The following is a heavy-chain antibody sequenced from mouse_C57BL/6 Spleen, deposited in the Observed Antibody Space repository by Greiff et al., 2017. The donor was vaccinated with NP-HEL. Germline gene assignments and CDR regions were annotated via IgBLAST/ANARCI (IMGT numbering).Heavy chain of an antibody. J-gene: IGHJ4*01. Sequence: QVQLKESGPELVKPGASVKISCKASGYAFSSSWMNWVKQRPGKGLEWIGRIYPGDGDTNYNGKFKGKATLTADKSSSTAYMQLSSLTSEDSAVYFCAPTVVATDAMDYWGQGTSVTVSS. V-gene: IGHV1-82*01. CDR2: IYPGDGDT. CDR1: GYAFSSSW. D-gene: IGHD1-1*01. CDR3: APTVVATDAMDY.